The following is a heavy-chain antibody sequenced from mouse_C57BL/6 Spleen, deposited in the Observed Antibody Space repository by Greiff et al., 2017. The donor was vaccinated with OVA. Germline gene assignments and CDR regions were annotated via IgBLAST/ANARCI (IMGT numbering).Heavy chain of an antibody. CDR2: IYPGDGDT. J-gene: IGHJ3*01. CDR1: GYAFSSSW. D-gene: IGHD3-2*02. V-gene: IGHV1-82*01. CDR3: ARSLDSSGSWFAY. Sequence: VQLVESGPELVKPGASVKISCKASGYAFSSSWMNWVKQRPGKGLEWIGRIYPGDGDTNYNGKFKGKATLTADKSSSTAYMQLSSLTSEDSAVYFCARSLDSSGSWFAYWGQGTLVTVSA.